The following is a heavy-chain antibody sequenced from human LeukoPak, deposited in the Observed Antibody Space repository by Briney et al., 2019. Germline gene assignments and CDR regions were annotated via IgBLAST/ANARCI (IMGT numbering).Heavy chain of an antibody. Sequence: SVKVSCKASGYTFTSYYMHWVRQAPGQGLEWMGGIIPIFGTANYAQKFQGRVTITADESTSTAYMELSSLRSEDTAVYYCASTTGPFDYWGQGTLVTVSS. V-gene: IGHV1-69*13. CDR3: ASTTGPFDY. CDR2: IIPIFGTA. J-gene: IGHJ4*02. CDR1: GYTFTSYY. D-gene: IGHD1-1*01.